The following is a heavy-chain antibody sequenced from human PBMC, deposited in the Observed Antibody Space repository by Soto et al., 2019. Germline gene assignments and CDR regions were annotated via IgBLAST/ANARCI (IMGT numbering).Heavy chain of an antibody. J-gene: IGHJ4*02. CDR3: TTPAIPVDGTQPFNY. Sequence: EVQLVESGGGFVKPGESLTLSCAASGFNFSSAPMSWVRQAPGKGLEWVGRIKPNTNGGAIDYLAPVKGRFTLSRDDSKNTLYLQMNSLKIEDSALYYCTTPAIPVDGTQPFNYWGQGALVTVSS. D-gene: IGHD6-19*01. CDR2: IKPNTNGGAI. V-gene: IGHV3-15*01. CDR1: GFNFSSAP.